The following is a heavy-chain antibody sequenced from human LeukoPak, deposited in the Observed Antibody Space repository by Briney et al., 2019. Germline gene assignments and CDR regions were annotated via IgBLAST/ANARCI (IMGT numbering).Heavy chain of an antibody. J-gene: IGHJ3*02. CDR2: ISGSGGST. V-gene: IGHV3-23*01. Sequence: PGGSLRLSCAASGFTFSSYGMSWVRQAPGKGLEWVSAISGSGGSTYYADSVKGRFTISRDNSKNTLYLQMNSLRAEDTAVYYCAKVSSSWYQPDGADAFDIWGQGTMVTVSS. CDR3: AKVSSSWYQPDGADAFDI. CDR1: GFTFSSYG. D-gene: IGHD6-13*01.